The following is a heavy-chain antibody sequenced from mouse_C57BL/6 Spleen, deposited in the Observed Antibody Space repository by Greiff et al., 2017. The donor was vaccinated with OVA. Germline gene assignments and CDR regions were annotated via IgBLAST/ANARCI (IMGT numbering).Heavy chain of an antibody. CDR1: GYTFTSYW. D-gene: IGHD2-4*01. CDR2: IDPSDSYT. CDR3: ARVDDYDEAWFAY. J-gene: IGHJ3*01. V-gene: IGHV1-69*01. Sequence: QVQLQQPGAELVMPGASVKLSCKASGYTFTSYWMHWVKQRPGQGLEWIGEIDPSDSYTNYNQKFKGKSTLTVDKSSSTAYMQLSSLTSADSAVYYCARVDDYDEAWFAYWGQGTLVTVSA.